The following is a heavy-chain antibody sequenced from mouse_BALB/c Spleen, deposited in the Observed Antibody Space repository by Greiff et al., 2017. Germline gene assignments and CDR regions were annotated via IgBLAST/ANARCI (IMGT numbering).Heavy chain of an antibody. CDR3: VLEGNYGFAY. D-gene: IGHD2-1*01. CDR2: IWRGGST. V-gene: IGHV2-5-1*01. J-gene: IGHJ3*01. CDR1: GFSLTSYG. Sequence: QVQLKQSGPSLVQPSQSLSITCTVSGFSLTSYGVHWVRQSPGKGLEWLGVIWRGGSTDYNAASMSRLSITKDNSKSQVFFKMNSLQADDTAIYYCVLEGNYGFAYWGQGTLVTVSA.